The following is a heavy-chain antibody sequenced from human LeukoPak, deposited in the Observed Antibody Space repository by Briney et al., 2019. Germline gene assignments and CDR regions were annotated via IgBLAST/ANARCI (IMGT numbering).Heavy chain of an antibody. CDR1: GFTFSSYW. J-gene: IGHJ5*02. D-gene: IGHD3-22*01. V-gene: IGHV3-7*01. CDR2: IKQDGSEK. CDR3: ARAQVRYYDSSGFDP. Sequence: GGSLRLSCAASGFTFSSYWMSWVRQAPGKGLEWVANIKQDGSEKYYVDSVKGRFTISRDNAKNSLYLQMNSLRAEDTAVYYCARAQVRYYDSSGFDPWGQGTLVTVSS.